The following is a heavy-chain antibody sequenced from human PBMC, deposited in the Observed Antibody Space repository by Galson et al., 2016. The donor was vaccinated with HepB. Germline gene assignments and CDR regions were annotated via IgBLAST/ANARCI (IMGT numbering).Heavy chain of an antibody. J-gene: IGHJ3*02. V-gene: IGHV5-51*01. D-gene: IGHD3-16*01. CDR3: ARRAYSFGLRGGAFDI. CDR1: GYSFVSYW. CDR2: IYPDDSDT. Sequence: QSGAEVKKPGESLKISCKASGYSFVSYWIGWVRQTPGKGLEWMGIIYPDDSDTTYSPSFQGLVTISADKSISTAYLQWNSLKASDTAIYYCARRAYSFGLRGGAFDIWGQGTVVTVS.